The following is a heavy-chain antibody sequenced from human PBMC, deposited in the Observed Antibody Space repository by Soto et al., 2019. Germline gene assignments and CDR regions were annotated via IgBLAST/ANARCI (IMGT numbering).Heavy chain of an antibody. V-gene: IGHV4-61*01. J-gene: IGHJ4*02. D-gene: IGHD2-15*01. CDR2: IYYSGST. CDR1: GGSVSSGSYY. CDR3: ARDVVVVAASDY. Sequence: SETLSLTCTVSGGSVSSGSYYWSWIRQPPGKGLEWIGYIYYSGSTNYNPSLKSRVTISVDTSKNQFSLKLSSVTAADTAVYYCARDVVVVAASDYWGQGTLVTVSS.